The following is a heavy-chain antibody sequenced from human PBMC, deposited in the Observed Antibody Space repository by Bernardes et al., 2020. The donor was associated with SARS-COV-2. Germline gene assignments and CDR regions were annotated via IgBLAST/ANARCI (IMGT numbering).Heavy chain of an antibody. CDR2: IRTKPTDSAT. Sequence: GGSLRLSCAASGFTFSGSAIHWVRQASGTGLEWVGRIRTKPTDSATAYVASVKGRFTISRDDSKNTAYLQMNSLKTEDTAIYYCTSPTPYSISSPGYWGQGTLVTVS. J-gene: IGHJ4*02. D-gene: IGHD6-6*01. CDR3: TSPTPYSISSPGY. V-gene: IGHV3-73*01. CDR1: GFTFSGSA.